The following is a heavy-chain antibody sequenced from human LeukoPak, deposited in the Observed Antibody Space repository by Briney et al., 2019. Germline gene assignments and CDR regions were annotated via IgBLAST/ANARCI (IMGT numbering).Heavy chain of an antibody. CDR1: GGSISSGSYY. Sequence: SETLSLTCTVSGGSISSGSYYWSWIRQPAGKGLEWIGRIYTSGSTNYNPSLKSRVTISVDTSKNQLSLKLSSVTAADTAVYYCARDTAAAGLDYWGQGTLVTVSS. CDR2: IYTSGST. D-gene: IGHD6-13*01. V-gene: IGHV4-61*02. J-gene: IGHJ4*02. CDR3: ARDTAAAGLDY.